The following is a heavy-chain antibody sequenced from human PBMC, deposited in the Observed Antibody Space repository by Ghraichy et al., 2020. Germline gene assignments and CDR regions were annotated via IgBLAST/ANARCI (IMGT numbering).Heavy chain of an antibody. Sequence: ASVKVSCKTSGYTFINYGISWVRQAPGQGLEWMGWMNTYNGNTKYAEKLQGRVTMTTDTSTSTAYMELRSLRADDTAVYFCATGIVVSTSAFDHWGQGTLVTVSS. CDR1: GYTFINYG. D-gene: IGHD3-22*01. V-gene: IGHV1-18*04. CDR2: MNTYNGNT. CDR3: ATGIVVSTSAFDH. J-gene: IGHJ4*02.